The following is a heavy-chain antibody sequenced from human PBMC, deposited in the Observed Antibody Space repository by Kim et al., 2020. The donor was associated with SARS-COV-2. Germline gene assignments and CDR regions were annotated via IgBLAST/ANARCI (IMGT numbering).Heavy chain of an antibody. CDR3: ARDRDYYDSSGYRGMDV. J-gene: IGHJ6*02. Sequence: LKSRVTISVYTSKNPFSLKLSSVTAADTAVYYCARDRDYYDSSGYRGMDVWGQGTTVTVSS. D-gene: IGHD3-22*01. V-gene: IGHV4-31*02.